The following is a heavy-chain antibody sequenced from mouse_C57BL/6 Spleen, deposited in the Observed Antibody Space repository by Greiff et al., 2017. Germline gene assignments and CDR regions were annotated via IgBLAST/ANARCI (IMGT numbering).Heavy chain of an antibody. J-gene: IGHJ4*01. CDR2: INPNYGTT. CDR1: GYSFTDYN. Sequence: VQLQQSGAELARPGASVKLSCKASGYSFTDYNMNWVKQSNGKSLEWIGVINPNYGTTSYNQKFKGKATLTVDQSSSTAYMQLNSLTSEDSAVDYCAREEDYLYYAMDYWGQGTSVTVSS. V-gene: IGHV1-39*01. CDR3: AREEDYLYYAMDY. D-gene: IGHD2-4*01.